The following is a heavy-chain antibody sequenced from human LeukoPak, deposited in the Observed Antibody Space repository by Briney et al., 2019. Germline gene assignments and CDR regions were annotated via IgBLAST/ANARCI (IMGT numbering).Heavy chain of an antibody. J-gene: IGHJ5*02. V-gene: IGHV4-61*02. CDR2: IYTSGDT. CDR3: ARVGPYIEVDP. D-gene: IGHD5-12*01. Sequence: SETLSLTCTVSGGSFSSRPYYWSWIRQPAGKGLEWIGRIYTSGDTDYNPSLKSRVTISVDTSKNRFSLQLGSLTASDTAVYYCARVGPYIEVDPWGQGTLVIVSS. CDR1: GGSFSSRPYY.